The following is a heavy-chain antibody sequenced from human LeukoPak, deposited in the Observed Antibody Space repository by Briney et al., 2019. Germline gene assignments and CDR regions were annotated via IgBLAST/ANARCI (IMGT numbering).Heavy chain of an antibody. CDR3: ARAYGSGSSYHPDY. D-gene: IGHD3-10*01. J-gene: IGHJ4*02. Sequence: ASVIVSCKASGYTFTAYYMHWVRQAPGQGLEWMGWINPNSGGTNSSQKFQDRVTLTRDTSISTAYMELGSLRSDDTAIYYRARAYGSGSSYHPDYWGQGTLVTVSS. CDR2: INPNSGGT. V-gene: IGHV1-2*02. CDR1: GYTFTAYY.